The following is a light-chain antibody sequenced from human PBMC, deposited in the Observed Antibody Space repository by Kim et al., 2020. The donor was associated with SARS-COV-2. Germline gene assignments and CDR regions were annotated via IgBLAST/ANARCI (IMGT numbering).Light chain of an antibody. V-gene: IGKV3-20*01. J-gene: IGKJ1*01. CDR2: GAS. Sequence: EIVLTQSPGTLSLSPGESATLSCRASQSVSSRYLGWYQQKPGQAPRLLIYGASIRATGIPDRFSGSGSGTDFTLTISRLEPEDFAVYYCKHYDTSQRTLGQVTKVDIK. CDR3: KHYDTSQRT. CDR1: QSVSSRY.